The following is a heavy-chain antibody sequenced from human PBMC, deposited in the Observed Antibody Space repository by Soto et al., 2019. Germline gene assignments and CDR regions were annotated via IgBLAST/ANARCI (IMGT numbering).Heavy chain of an antibody. J-gene: IGHJ5*02. V-gene: IGHV3-7*01. CDR3: AREGGSYYDSWSGYPHNNWFDP. D-gene: IGHD3-3*01. Sequence: PGGSLRLSCAASGFTFSSYWMSWVRQAPGKGLEWVANIKQDGSEKYYVDSVKGRFTISRDNAKNSLYLQMNSLRAEDTAVYYCAREGGSYYDSWSGYPHNNWFDPWGQRTLVTVSS. CDR1: GFTFSSYW. CDR2: IKQDGSEK.